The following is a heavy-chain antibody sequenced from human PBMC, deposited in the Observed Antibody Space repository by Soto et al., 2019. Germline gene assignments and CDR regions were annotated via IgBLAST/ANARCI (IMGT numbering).Heavy chain of an antibody. D-gene: IGHD2-2*01. CDR2: IYSGGYT. Sequence: EVQLVESGGGLIQPGGSLRLSCAVSGFTVSNNYMSWVRQAPGKGLEGVSVIYSGGYTAYGDSVKGRFTISRDNSKNTLNLQNKPPGPPHPPVFYCATSPGGGGYWGQGTLVTVSS. J-gene: IGHJ4*02. CDR1: GFTVSNNY. V-gene: IGHV3-53*01. CDR3: ATSPGGGGY.